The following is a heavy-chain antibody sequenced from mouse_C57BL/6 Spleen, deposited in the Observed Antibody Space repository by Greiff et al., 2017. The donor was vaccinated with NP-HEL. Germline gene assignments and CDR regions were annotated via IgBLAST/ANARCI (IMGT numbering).Heavy chain of an antibody. D-gene: IGHD2-4*01. CDR2: FHPYNDDT. Sequence: QVQLQQSGAELVKPGASVKMSCKASGYTFTTYPIEWMKQNHGKSLEWIGNFHPYNDDTKYNEKFKGKATLTVEKSSSTDYLELSRLTSDDSAVYFCARFYYDYDGGYFDVWGTGTTVTVSS. J-gene: IGHJ1*03. CDR3: ARFYYDYDGGYFDV. V-gene: IGHV1-47*01. CDR1: GYTFTTYP.